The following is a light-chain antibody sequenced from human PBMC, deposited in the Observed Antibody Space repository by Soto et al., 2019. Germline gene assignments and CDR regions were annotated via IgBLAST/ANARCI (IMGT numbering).Light chain of an antibody. CDR1: QGISNS. CDR3: QHGNSFPLT. CDR2: SAS. V-gene: IGKV1-12*01. Sequence: DIQMTQSPSSVSASVGDRVTITCRASQGISNSLAWFQQKPGEDPRLLIYSASSLHSGVPSRFSGSGSGTDFNLTINSLQPEDFATYYCQHGNSFPLTFGGGTKVEIK. J-gene: IGKJ4*01.